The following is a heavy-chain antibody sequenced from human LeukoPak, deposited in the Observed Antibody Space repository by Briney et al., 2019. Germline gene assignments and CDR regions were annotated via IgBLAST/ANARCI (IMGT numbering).Heavy chain of an antibody. D-gene: IGHD5-12*01. Sequence: PGGSLRLSCAASGFTFSSYAMSWVRQAPGTGLEWLSAISGSGGSTYYADSVKGRFTISRDNSKNTVYLQMNSLRAEDTAVYYCEATIKRTEFHYWGQGTLVTVSS. CDR2: ISGSGGST. CDR1: GFTFSSYA. CDR3: EATIKRTEFHY. V-gene: IGHV3-23*01. J-gene: IGHJ4*02.